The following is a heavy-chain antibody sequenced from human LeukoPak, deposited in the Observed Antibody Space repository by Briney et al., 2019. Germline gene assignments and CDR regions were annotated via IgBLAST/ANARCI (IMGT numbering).Heavy chain of an antibody. CDR2: IIPIFGTA. V-gene: IGHV1-69*13. CDR3: ARSRGAVPAATDWYFDL. Sequence: SVKVSCKASGGTFSSYAISWVRQAPGQGLEWMGGIIPIFGTANYAQKFQGRVTITADESTSTAYMELSSLRSEDTAVYYCARSRGAVPAATDWYFDLWGHGTLVTVSS. J-gene: IGHJ2*01. CDR1: GGTFSSYA. D-gene: IGHD2-2*01.